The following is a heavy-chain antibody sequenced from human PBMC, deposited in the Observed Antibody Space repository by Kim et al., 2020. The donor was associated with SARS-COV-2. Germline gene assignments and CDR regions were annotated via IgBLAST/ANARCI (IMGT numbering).Heavy chain of an antibody. J-gene: IGHJ4*02. CDR3: ARDGGSGWSPSYYFDN. Sequence: DAVKGRFTISRDTSKNRLYLQMSSLRVEDTAVYYCARDGGSGWSPSYYFDNWGQGTLVTVSS. D-gene: IGHD6-19*01. V-gene: IGHV3-30*07.